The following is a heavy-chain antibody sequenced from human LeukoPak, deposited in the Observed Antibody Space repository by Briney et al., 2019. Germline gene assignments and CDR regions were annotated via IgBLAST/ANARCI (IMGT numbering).Heavy chain of an antibody. D-gene: IGHD1-1*01. CDR2: ISTSSRYI. Sequence: PGGSLRLSCAAPGFTFSSYSMNWGRQAPGKGLEWVSSISTSSRYIYYPDLVKGRFTISRDNAKNSLYLQMNSLRAEDTAVYYCARDRHNWNGPRDAFDIWGQGTMVTVSS. CDR3: ARDRHNWNGPRDAFDI. V-gene: IGHV3-21*01. J-gene: IGHJ3*02. CDR1: GFTFSSYS.